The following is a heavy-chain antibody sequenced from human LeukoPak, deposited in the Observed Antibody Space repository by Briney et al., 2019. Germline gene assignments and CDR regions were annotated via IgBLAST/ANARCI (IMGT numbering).Heavy chain of an antibody. CDR3: ARKGLAYYDSSGYYYSGEFDY. D-gene: IGHD3-22*01. CDR1: GGTFSSYA. V-gene: IGHV1-69*05. Sequence: SVKVSCKASGGTFSSYAISWVRQAPGQGLEWMGGIIPIFGTANYAQKFQGRVTITTDESTSTAYMELNSLRSDDTAVYYCARKGLAYYDSSGYYYSGEFDYWGQGTLVTVSS. CDR2: IIPIFGTA. J-gene: IGHJ4*02.